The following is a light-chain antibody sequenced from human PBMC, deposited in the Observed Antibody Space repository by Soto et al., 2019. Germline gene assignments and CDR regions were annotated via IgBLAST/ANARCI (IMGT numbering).Light chain of an antibody. J-gene: IGLJ1*01. CDR2: EVT. CDR3: CSYAGHSTYV. V-gene: IGLV2-23*02. Sequence: QSALTQPASVSGSPGQSITISCTGTSSDVGSYNLVSWYQQHPGKAPKLMIYEVTKRPSGVSNRFSGSKSGNAASLTISGLQAEDETDYYCCSYAGHSTYVFGTGTKVTV. CDR1: SSDVGSYNL.